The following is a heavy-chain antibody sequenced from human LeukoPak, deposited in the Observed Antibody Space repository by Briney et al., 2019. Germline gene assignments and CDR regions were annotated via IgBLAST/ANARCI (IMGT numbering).Heavy chain of an antibody. Sequence: GGSLRLSCAASGFTFNANWMSWVRQAPGKGLEWVANINQDGSHKYSIDSVEGRFTISRDNAQNSLYLQMNSLRAEDTAVYYCASDRDGGADYWGQGTLVTVSS. D-gene: IGHD2-15*01. CDR2: INQDGSHK. J-gene: IGHJ4*02. CDR1: GFTFNANW. CDR3: ASDRDGGADY. V-gene: IGHV3-7*01.